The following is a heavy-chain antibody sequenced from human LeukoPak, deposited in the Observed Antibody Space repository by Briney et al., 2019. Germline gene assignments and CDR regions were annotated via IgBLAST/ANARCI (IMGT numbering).Heavy chain of an antibody. CDR2: IIPILGTA. Sequence: SVKVSCKASGGPFTSYAISWVRQAPGQGLEWMGRIIPILGTANYAQKFQGRVTITADKSTNTAYTELSSLRSEDTAVYYCAKDGTIFGVALYYFEYWGQGTLVTVSS. CDR3: AKDGTIFGVALYYFEY. CDR1: GGPFTSYA. D-gene: IGHD3-3*01. J-gene: IGHJ4*02. V-gene: IGHV1-69*04.